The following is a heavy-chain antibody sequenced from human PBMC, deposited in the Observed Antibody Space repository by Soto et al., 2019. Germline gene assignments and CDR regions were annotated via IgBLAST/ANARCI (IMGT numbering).Heavy chain of an antibody. D-gene: IGHD3-16*02. CDR3: AREFRVIGRPSFFDY. CDR2: ISSSSSTI. J-gene: IGHJ4*02. V-gene: IGHV3-48*01. Sequence: EVQLVESGGGLVQPGGSLRLSCAASGFTFSSYSMNWVRQAPGKGLEWVSYISSSSSTIYYADSVKGRFTISRDNAKNSLYLHVNSLRGEDTAVYYCAREFRVIGRPSFFDYWGQGPLVTVSS. CDR1: GFTFSSYS.